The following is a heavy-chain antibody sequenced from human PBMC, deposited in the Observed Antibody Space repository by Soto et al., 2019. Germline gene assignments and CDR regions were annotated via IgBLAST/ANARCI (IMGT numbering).Heavy chain of an antibody. CDR2: INTDGSRT. Sequence: PGGSLRLSCAASEFTFSNNWMHWVRQAPGKGLMWVSRINTDGSRTDYADSVRGRFTISRDNSKNTLYLQMNSLRAEDTAIYFCARCTVDTIVTSGWCHYLDPWGQGTLVTVSS. CDR1: EFTFSNNW. D-gene: IGHD6-19*01. J-gene: IGHJ5*02. CDR3: ARCTVDTIVTSGWCHYLDP. V-gene: IGHV3-74*01.